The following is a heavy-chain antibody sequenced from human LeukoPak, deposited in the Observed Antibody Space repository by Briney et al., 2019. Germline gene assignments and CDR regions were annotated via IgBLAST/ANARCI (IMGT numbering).Heavy chain of an antibody. CDR3: VEITGGG. Sequence: ECGPRLVNPTQTLTLTFAFSWIALGTRGMRVSWIPQPPGNVVDWLASIDWNDDKFYSTSMKTRLYSSRETSNKQVVLTMSNMDPEDAVTYFCVEITGGGWGQGTLVTVPS. CDR2: IDWNDDK. CDR1: WIALGTRGMR. D-gene: IGHD1-14*01. V-gene: IGHV2-70*04. J-gene: IGHJ1*01.